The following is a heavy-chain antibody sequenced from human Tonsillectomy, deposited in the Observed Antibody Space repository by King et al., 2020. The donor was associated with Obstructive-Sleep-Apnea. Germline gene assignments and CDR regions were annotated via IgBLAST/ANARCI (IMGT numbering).Heavy chain of an antibody. V-gene: IGHV1-3*04. J-gene: IGHJ4*02. CDR3: ATPPYSDYDFYY. CDR2: INTGNGDT. CDR1: GYTFTSYT. Sequence: QLVQSGTEVKKPGASVKVSCKATGYTFTSYTIHWVRQAPGQRLEWMGWINTGNGDTSYSRKFQGRVTITRDTSPTTAYMELSGLRSEDTAIYFCATPPYSDYDFYYWGQGTLVTVSS. D-gene: IGHD5-12*01.